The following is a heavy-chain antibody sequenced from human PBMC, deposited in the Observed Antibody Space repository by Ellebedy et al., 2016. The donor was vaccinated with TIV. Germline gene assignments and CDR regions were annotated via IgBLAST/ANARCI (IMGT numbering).Heavy chain of an antibody. CDR1: GGTFSSYA. CDR3: ARALLHYDILTGYSASYYYGMDV. V-gene: IGHV1-69*13. D-gene: IGHD3-9*01. J-gene: IGHJ6*02. Sequence: SVKVSCXASGGTFSSYAISWVRQAPGQGLEWMGGIIPIFGTANYAQKFQGRVTITADESTSTAYMELSSLRSEDTAVYYCARALLHYDILTGYSASYYYGMDVWGQGTTVTVSS. CDR2: IIPIFGTA.